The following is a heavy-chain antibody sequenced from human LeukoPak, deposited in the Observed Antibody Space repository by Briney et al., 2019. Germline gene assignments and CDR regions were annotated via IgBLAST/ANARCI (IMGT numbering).Heavy chain of an antibody. CDR2: ISGSGGST. Sequence: GGSLRLSCAASGFTFSSYATSWVRQAPGKGLEWVSAISGSGGSTYYADSVKGRFTISRDNSKNTLYLQMNSLRAEDTAVYYCAKVVGYGDYGFDYWGQGTLVTVSS. CDR3: AKVVGYGDYGFDY. V-gene: IGHV3-23*01. CDR1: GFTFSSYA. J-gene: IGHJ4*02. D-gene: IGHD4-17*01.